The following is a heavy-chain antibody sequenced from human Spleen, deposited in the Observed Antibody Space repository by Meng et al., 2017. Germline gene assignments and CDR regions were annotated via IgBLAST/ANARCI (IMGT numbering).Heavy chain of an antibody. CDR2: ISGGGSST. CDR1: GFTFSNYA. J-gene: IGHJ6*02. Sequence: GGSLRLSCAASGFTFSNYAMSWVCQAPGKGLEWVSAISGGGSSTYYADSVKGRFTISRDNSKNTLYLQMNGLRAEDTAVYYCAKSTDYYYYGMDVWGQGTTVTVSS. CDR3: AKSTDYYYYGMDV. V-gene: IGHV3-23*01.